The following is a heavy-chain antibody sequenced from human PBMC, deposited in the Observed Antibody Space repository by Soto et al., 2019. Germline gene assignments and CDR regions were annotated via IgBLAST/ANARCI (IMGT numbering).Heavy chain of an antibody. V-gene: IGHV3-53*01. Sequence: GGSLRLSCAASGFTVSSNYMSWVRQAPGKGLEWVSVIYSGGSTYYADSVKGRFTISRDNSKNTLYLQMNSLRAEDTAVYYCAREPENPPCSSGWGYGMDVWGQGTTVTVS. CDR1: GFTVSSNY. CDR2: IYSGGST. J-gene: IGHJ6*02. D-gene: IGHD6-19*01. CDR3: AREPENPPCSSGWGYGMDV.